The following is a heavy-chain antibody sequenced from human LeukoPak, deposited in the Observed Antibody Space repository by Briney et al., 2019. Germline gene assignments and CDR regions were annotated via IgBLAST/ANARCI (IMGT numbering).Heavy chain of an antibody. V-gene: IGHV4-59*01. CDR1: GGSINSYY. D-gene: IGHD4-17*01. CDR2: IFYTGST. Sequence: SETLSLTCTVSGGSINSYYWSWIRQPPGKGLEWVGYIFYTGSTNYNPSLKSRVTISVDRSKNQSSLKLRSVTAADTAVYYCARTMTTVTKSYAFDIWGQGTMVTVSS. CDR3: ARTMTTVTKSYAFDI. J-gene: IGHJ3*02.